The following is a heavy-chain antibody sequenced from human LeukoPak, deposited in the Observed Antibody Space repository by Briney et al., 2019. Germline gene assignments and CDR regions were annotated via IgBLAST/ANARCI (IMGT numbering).Heavy chain of an antibody. V-gene: IGHV3-20*04. CDR1: GFTFDDYG. Sequence: GGSLRLSCAASGFTFDDYGISWVRQAPGEGLEWVSGINWNGGSTGYADSVKGRFTISRDNAKNSLYLQMNSLRAEDTALYYCARDFLPLVDDAFDIWGQGTMVTVSS. J-gene: IGHJ3*02. D-gene: IGHD2-15*01. CDR3: ARDFLPLVDDAFDI. CDR2: INWNGGST.